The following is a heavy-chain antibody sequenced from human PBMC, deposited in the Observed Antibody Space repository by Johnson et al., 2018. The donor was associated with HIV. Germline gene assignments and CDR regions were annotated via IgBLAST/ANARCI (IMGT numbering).Heavy chain of an antibody. D-gene: IGHD7-27*01. CDR1: GFIFSKAW. CDR3: ATGDAFDT. CDR2: IYSGGST. Sequence: VQLVESGGGLVKPGGSLRLSCVASGFIFSKAWMTWVRQAPGKGLEWVSVIYSGGSTYYADSVKGRFTISRDNSKNTLYLQMNSLRAEDTAVYYCATGDAFDTWGQGTMVTVSS. J-gene: IGHJ3*02. V-gene: IGHV3-66*02.